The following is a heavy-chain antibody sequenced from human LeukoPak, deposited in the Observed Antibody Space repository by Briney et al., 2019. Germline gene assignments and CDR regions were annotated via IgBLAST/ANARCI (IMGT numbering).Heavy chain of an antibody. Sequence: GRSLRLSCAASGFTFINYGMHWVRQTPGKGLDWVAVIWHDGSIKYYADSVRGRFTISIDNSMNTVYLQMNSLRVEDTAVYYCAKARQFTTAWGTGLCYWGKVTLVTVSS. J-gene: IGHJ4*02. CDR1: GFTFINYG. CDR2: IWHDGSIK. V-gene: IGHV3-33*03. D-gene: IGHD1-1*01. CDR3: AKARQFTTAWGTGLCY.